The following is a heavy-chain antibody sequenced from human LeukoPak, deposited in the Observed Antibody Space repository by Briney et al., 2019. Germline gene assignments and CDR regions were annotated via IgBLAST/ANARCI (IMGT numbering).Heavy chain of an antibody. CDR2: IYTSGST. V-gene: IGHV4-61*02. J-gene: IGHJ6*03. Sequence: SQTLSLTCTVSGGSISSGSYYWSWIRQPAGNGLEWIGRIYTSGSTNYNPSLKSRVTISVDTSKNQFSLKLSSVTAADTAVYYCAREDYADYPTDYYYYMDVWGKGTTVTISS. CDR1: GGSISSGSYY. D-gene: IGHD4-17*01. CDR3: AREDYADYPTDYYYYMDV.